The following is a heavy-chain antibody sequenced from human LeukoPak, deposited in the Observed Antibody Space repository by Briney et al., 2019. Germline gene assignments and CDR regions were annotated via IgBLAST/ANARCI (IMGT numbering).Heavy chain of an antibody. CDR3: ARGEFYGSGSYLFDY. Sequence: GGSLRLSCAASGFTFSSYWMHWVRQAAGKGLEWVSTIVIGGDTYYPGSVKGRFTISRENAKNSLYLQMNSLRAGDTAVYYCARGEFYGSGSYLFDYWGQGTLATVSS. J-gene: IGHJ4*02. CDR1: GFTFSSYW. CDR2: IVIGGDT. D-gene: IGHD3-10*01. V-gene: IGHV3-13*01.